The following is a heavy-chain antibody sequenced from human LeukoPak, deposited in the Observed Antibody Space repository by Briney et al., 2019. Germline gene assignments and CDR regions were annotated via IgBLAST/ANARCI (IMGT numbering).Heavy chain of an antibody. CDR3: AKGGWFGEGPYGMDV. Sequence: PGESLKISCAASGFTFSSYAMSWVRQAPGKGLEWVSAISGSGGSTYYADSVKGRFTISRDNSKNTLYLQMNSLRAEDTAVYYCAKGGWFGEGPYGMDVWGQGTTVTVSS. V-gene: IGHV3-23*01. D-gene: IGHD3-10*01. J-gene: IGHJ6*02. CDR2: ISGSGGST. CDR1: GFTFSSYA.